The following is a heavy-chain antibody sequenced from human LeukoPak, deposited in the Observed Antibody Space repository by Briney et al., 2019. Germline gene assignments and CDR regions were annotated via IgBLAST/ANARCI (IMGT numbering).Heavy chain of an antibody. CDR2: IYYDGSNK. J-gene: IGHJ5*02. D-gene: IGHD6-19*01. CDR3: AKDRGSGWNNWFDP. CDR1: GFTFNKYG. V-gene: IGHV3-33*06. Sequence: GGSLRLSCTTSGFTFNKYGMHWVRQAPGKGLEWVALIYYDGSNKHYADSVKGRFTTSRDDSKSTVYLQMNSLRAEDTAVYYCAKDRGSGWNNWFDPWGQGTLVTVSA.